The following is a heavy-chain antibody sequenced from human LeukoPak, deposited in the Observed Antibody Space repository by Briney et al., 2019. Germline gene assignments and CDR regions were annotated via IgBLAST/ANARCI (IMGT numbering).Heavy chain of an antibody. V-gene: IGHV3-7*05. J-gene: IGHJ4*02. D-gene: IGHD4-17*01. Sequence: GGSLRLSCAASGFTFSTYWMTWVRQAPGKGLEWVASLKEDGSEKYYVDSVKGRFTISRDNAKNSLYLQMNSLRVEDTAMYYCARFPTGFDYWGQGTLVTVSS. CDR2: LKEDGSEK. CDR3: ARFPTGFDY. CDR1: GFTFSTYW.